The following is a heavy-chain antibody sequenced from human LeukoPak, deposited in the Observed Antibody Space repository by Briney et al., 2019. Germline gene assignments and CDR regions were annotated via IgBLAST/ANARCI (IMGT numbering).Heavy chain of an antibody. CDR2: ISSSSSYI. Sequence: WGSLRLSCAASGFTFSSYSMNWVRQAPGKGLEWVSSISSSSSYIYYADSVKGRFTISRDNAKNSLYLQMNSLRAEDTAVYYCARDPGYTSTWHYWGQGTLVTVSS. CDR3: ARDPGYTSTWHY. D-gene: IGHD6-13*01. V-gene: IGHV3-21*01. CDR1: GFTFSSYS. J-gene: IGHJ4*02.